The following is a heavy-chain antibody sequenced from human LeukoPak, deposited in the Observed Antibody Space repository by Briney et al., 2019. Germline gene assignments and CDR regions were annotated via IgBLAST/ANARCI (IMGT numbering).Heavy chain of an antibody. CDR3: GRVTLYAFDI. CDR1: GNTFSSYF. V-gene: IGHV1-46*01. CDR2: ISPSGGTT. D-gene: IGHD4-23*01. J-gene: IGHJ3*02. Sequence: ASVKVSCKASGNTFSSYFIHWVRLAPGHGLEWMGIISPSGGTTSYAQEFQGRVTMTRDTSTSTVYMELSSLRSEDTAVYYCGRVTLYAFDIWGQGTMVTVSS.